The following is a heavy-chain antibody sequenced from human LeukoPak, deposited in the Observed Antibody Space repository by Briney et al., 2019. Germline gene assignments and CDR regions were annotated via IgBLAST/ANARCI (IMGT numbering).Heavy chain of an antibody. CDR3: GRDPNGDYVGAFDF. J-gene: IGHJ3*01. CDR1: GFTFSNAW. CDR2: ITGSGYT. V-gene: IGHV3-53*01. D-gene: IGHD4-17*01. Sequence: GGSLRLSCAASGFTFSNAWMSWVRQAPGKGLEWVSSITGSGYTRNAESVKGRFTISRDNSVDTLHLQMSSLSAEDTAIYYCGRDPNGDYVGAFDFWGQGTMVAVSS.